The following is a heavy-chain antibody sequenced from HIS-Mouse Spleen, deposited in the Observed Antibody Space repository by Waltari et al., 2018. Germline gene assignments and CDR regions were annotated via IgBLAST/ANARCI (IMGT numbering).Heavy chain of an antibody. CDR2: MNPNKGNT. J-gene: IGHJ3*02. D-gene: IGHD3-9*01. CDR3: ARGEIVTGYYDAFDI. CDR1: GYTFTSYD. V-gene: IGHV1-8*01. Sequence: QVQLVQSGAEVKKPGASVKVSCKASGYTFTSYDINWVRQATGQGLEWMGWMNPNKGNTGYAQKLQGRVTMTRNTSISTAYKELSRLRSEDTAVYYCARGEIVTGYYDAFDIWGQGTMVTVSS.